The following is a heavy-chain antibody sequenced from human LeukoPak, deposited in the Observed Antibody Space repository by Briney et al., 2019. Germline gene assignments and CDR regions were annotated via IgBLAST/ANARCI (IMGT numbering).Heavy chain of an antibody. CDR3: ATQKRDYYDSSGLD. Sequence: ASEKVSCKGSGYTFTHYYMYWGRQAPGEGGEWRGLVDPEDGETIYAEKFQGRVTITADTSTDTAYMELSSLRSEDTAVYYCATQKRDYYDSSGLDWGQGTLVTVSS. J-gene: IGHJ4*02. V-gene: IGHV1-69-2*01. CDR2: VDPEDGET. D-gene: IGHD3-22*01. CDR1: GYTFTHYY.